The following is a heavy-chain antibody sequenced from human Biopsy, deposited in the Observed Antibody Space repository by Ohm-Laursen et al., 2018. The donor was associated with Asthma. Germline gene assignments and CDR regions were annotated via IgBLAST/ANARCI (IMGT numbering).Heavy chain of an antibody. CDR2: ISKDASTQ. V-gene: IGHV3-30*01. CDR3: VRDGTDEAFDI. CDR1: GFSFSNFA. J-gene: IGHJ3*02. Sequence: SLRLSCAASGFSFSNFAIHWVRQAPGKGLEWVGVISKDASTQDYADSVKGRFTMARDNSKNTLDLQMNSLREEDTAAYYCVRDGTDEAFDIWGQGTVDSVSS.